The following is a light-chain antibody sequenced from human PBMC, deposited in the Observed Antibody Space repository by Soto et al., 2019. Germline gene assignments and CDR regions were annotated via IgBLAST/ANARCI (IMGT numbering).Light chain of an antibody. Sequence: EIVMTQSPATLSVSPGERATLSCRASQSVSNSLAWHQQKPGQGTRLLIYGASTRATGIPARFSGSGSGKDFTLTIRSLQSEDFAVYYCQKYSKWPWTFVQGTKGEI. V-gene: IGKV3-15*01. CDR1: QSVSNS. CDR2: GAS. CDR3: QKYSKWPWT. J-gene: IGKJ1*01.